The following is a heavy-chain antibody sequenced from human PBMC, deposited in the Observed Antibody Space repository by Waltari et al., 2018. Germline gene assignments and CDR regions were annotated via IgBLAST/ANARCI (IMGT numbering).Heavy chain of an antibody. D-gene: IGHD2-2*01. CDR3: ARLQLATAFDY. CDR2: INPNSGDT. V-gene: IGHV1-2*02. Sequence: QVRLVQSGAEVKEPGASVKVSCTAAGYTFTGYYMHWVRQAPGQGLEWMGWINPNSGDTNYAQKFQGRVTMTRDTSISTAYMELSRLRSDDTAVYYCARLQLATAFDYWGQGTLVTVSS. J-gene: IGHJ4*02. CDR1: GYTFTGYY.